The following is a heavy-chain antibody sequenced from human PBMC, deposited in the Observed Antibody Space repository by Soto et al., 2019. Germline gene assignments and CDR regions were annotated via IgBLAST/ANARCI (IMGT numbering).Heavy chain of an antibody. D-gene: IGHD5-18*01. CDR1: GGNLISNNNY. CDR3: ARGRGYSYGLDP. Sequence: SVTLSLTCTVSGGNLISNNNYWSRNRQPPGEGLEWIGFISYSGTTSYSPSLKSRVAISLDTSKNQFSLSLSSVTAADTAVYYCARGRGYSYGLDPWGQGTLVTVS. CDR2: ISYSGTT. V-gene: IGHV4-30-4*01. J-gene: IGHJ5*02.